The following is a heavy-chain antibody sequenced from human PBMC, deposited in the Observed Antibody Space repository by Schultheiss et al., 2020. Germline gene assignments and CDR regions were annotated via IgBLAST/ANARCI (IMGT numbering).Heavy chain of an antibody. D-gene: IGHD4-17*01. CDR1: GFTFSSYS. CDR2: ISSSSSTI. CDR3: ARDPSYYGEVSFDY. V-gene: IGHV3-48*01. Sequence: WGSLRLSCAASGFTFSSYSMNWVRQAPGKGLEWVSYISSSSSTIYYADSVKGRFTISRDNAKNSLYLQMNSLRAEDTAVYYCARDPSYYGEVSFDYWGQGTLVNVSS. J-gene: IGHJ4*02.